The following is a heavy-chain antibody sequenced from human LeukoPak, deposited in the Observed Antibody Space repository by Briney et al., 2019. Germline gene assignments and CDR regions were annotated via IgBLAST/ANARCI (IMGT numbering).Heavy chain of an antibody. CDR3: RGLHGRSWYGAH. V-gene: IGHV3-30*17. D-gene: IGHD6-13*01. CDR1: GFTFSDYT. CDR2: MPPDGSYQ. Sequence: GGSLRLSCAASGFTFSDYTMQWVRQAPGKGLEWVALMPPDGSYQHYADSLKGRFTISRDNLKNTLYLQMNSLRLEDTAVYRVRGLHGRSWYGAHWGQGTLLSVSS. J-gene: IGHJ4*02.